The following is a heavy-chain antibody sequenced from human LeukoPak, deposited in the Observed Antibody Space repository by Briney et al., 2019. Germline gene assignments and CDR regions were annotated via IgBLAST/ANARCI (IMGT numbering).Heavy chain of an antibody. D-gene: IGHD5-12*01. CDR1: GLTFSSYS. V-gene: IGHV3-48*01. J-gene: IGHJ4*02. CDR3: ARGMGLRSNYFDY. CDR2: IRSSSSTI. Sequence: GGALRLSCAASGLTFSSYSMNRVPQAPAKGQEWVSYIRSSSSTIYYADSVKNRFTISRDNAKKSLNLQINSLRAEDTAVYYCARGMGLRSNYFDYWGQGTLVTVSS.